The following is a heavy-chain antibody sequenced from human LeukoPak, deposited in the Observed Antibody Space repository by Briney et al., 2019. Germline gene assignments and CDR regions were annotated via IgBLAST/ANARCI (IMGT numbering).Heavy chain of an antibody. Sequence: ASVKVSCKASGGTFSSYAISWVRQAPGQGLEWMGGIIPIFGTANYAQKFQGRVTMTADESTSTAYMELSSLRSEDTAVYYCARFGELLSQFDYWGQGTLVTVSS. V-gene: IGHV1-69*13. CDR2: IIPIFGTA. D-gene: IGHD3-10*01. J-gene: IGHJ4*02. CDR1: GGTFSSYA. CDR3: ARFGELLSQFDY.